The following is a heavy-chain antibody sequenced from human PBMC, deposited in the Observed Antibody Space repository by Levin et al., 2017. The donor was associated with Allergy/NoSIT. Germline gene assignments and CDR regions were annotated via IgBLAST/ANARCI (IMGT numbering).Heavy chain of an antibody. CDR3: ARVRRITGDSTKLYGMDV. J-gene: IGHJ6*02. CDR2: IYYSGST. CDR1: GGSISSYY. V-gene: IGHV4-59*01. Sequence: SQTLSLTCTVSGGSISSYYWSWIRQPPGKGLEWIGYIYYSGSTNYNPSLKSRVTISVDTSKNQFSLKLSSVTAADTAVYYCARVRRITGDSTKLYGMDVWGQGTTVTVSS. D-gene: IGHD1-20*01.